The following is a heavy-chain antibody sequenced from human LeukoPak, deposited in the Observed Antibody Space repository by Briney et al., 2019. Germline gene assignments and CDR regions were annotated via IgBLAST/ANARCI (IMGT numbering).Heavy chain of an antibody. J-gene: IGHJ4*02. CDR3: ARDPRYSSTWYYFDY. CDR1: GFTFSSYA. V-gene: IGHV3-23*01. D-gene: IGHD6-13*01. CDR2: ISGSGGST. Sequence: GGSLRLSCAASGFTFSSYAMSWVRQAPGKGLEWVSAISGSGGSTYYADSVKGRFTISRDNSKNTLYLQMNSLRAEDTAVYYCARDPRYSSTWYYFDYWGQGTLVTVSS.